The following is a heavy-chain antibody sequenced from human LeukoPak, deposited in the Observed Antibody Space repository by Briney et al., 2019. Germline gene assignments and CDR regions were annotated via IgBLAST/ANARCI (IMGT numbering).Heavy chain of an antibody. J-gene: IGHJ4*02. CDR1: GFTFSSCG. CDR2: IGPTGTDR. D-gene: IGHD1-14*01. CDR3: ATETIGRHYDY. V-gene: IGHV3-21*01. Sequence: GGSLRLSCAASGFTFSSCGFNLVRQAPGKGLEWVSSIGPTGTDRYYADSVRGRFTISRDNAKNSMYLQMDSLRDEDTAVYYRATETIGRHYDYWGQGTLLTVSS.